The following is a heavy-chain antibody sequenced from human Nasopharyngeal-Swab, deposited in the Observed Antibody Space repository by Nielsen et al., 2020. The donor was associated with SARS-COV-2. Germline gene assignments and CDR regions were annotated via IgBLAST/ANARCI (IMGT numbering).Heavy chain of an antibody. CDR2: IYHSGST. V-gene: IGHV4-38-2*01. CDR1: GYSISSGYY. Sequence: SETLSLTCAVSGYSISSGYYWGWIRQPPGKGLEWIGSIYHSGSTYYNPSLKSRVTISVDTSKNQFSLKLSSVTAADTAVYYCARGLYSGSHEYFDLWGRGALVTVSS. D-gene: IGHD1-26*01. J-gene: IGHJ2*01. CDR3: ARGLYSGSHEYFDL.